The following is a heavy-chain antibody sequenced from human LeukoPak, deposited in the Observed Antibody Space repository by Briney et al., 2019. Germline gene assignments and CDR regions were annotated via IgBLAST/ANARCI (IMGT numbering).Heavy chain of an antibody. J-gene: IGHJ4*02. V-gene: IGHV3-23*01. Sequence: PGGSLRLSCAASGFTFNNYAMAWVRQAPGKGLEWVSAITGGGDDTYHSDSVKGRFTISRDNSKTTLYLQMNSLRAEDTAVYYCAKGSRSSRPYYFDFWGQEILVTVSS. CDR2: ITGGGDDT. CDR3: AKGSRSSRPYYFDF. D-gene: IGHD6-19*01. CDR1: GFTFNNYA.